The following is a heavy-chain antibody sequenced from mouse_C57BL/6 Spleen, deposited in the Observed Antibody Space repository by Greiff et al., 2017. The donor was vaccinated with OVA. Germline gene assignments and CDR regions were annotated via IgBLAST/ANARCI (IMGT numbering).Heavy chain of an antibody. CDR2: IDPSDSET. D-gene: IGHD2-4*01. CDR1: GYTFTSYW. V-gene: IGHV1-52*01. J-gene: IGHJ4*01. Sequence: QVQLQQPGAELVRPGSSVKLSCKASGYTFTSYWMHWVKQRPIQGLEWIGNIDPSDSETHYNQKFKDKATLTVDKSSSTAYMQLSSLTSEDSAVYYCARAADYAYYYAMDYWGQGTSVTVSS. CDR3: ARAADYAYYYAMDY.